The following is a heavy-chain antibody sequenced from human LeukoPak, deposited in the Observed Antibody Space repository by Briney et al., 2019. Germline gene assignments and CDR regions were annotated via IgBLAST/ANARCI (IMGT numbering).Heavy chain of an antibody. Sequence: PSETLSLTCTVSGGSLNFFYWSWIRQPPGKGLERIGYISYAGTTYYNPSLKSRVTISLDTSKNHFSLNMGSATAADTAVYYCARNFARNSGDYGNDGFDIWGLGTLVTVSS. CDR3: ARNFARNSGDYGNDGFDI. J-gene: IGHJ3*02. CDR1: GGSLNFFY. V-gene: IGHV4-59*01. D-gene: IGHD4-17*01. CDR2: ISYAGTT.